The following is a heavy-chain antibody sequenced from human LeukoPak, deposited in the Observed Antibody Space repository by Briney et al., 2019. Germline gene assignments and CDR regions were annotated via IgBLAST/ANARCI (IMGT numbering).Heavy chain of an antibody. CDR2: VDYSGTT. J-gene: IGHJ4*02. CDR1: GGSVSSGSYY. D-gene: IGHD1-1*01. CDR3: ARGIRTGYGY. Sequence: SETLSLTCSVSGGSVSSGSYYWSWLRQPPGTGLEWIGHVDYSGTTNNNPSLRRRVAISLETSKNQFSLKVMYLTAADTAVYYCARGIRTGYGYWGQGTLVTVSS. V-gene: IGHV4-61*01.